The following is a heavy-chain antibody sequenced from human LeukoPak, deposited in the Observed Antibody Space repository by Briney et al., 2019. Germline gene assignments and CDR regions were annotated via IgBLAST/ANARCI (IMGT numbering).Heavy chain of an antibody. V-gene: IGHV4-34*01. Sequence: SETLSLTCAVYGGSFSGYYWSWIRQPPGKGLEWIGEINHSGSTNYNPSLKSRVTISVDTSKNQFSLKLSSVTAADTAVYYCARGTPFVVVTAHFDYWGQGTLVTVSS. CDR1: GGSFSGYY. D-gene: IGHD2-21*02. CDR3: ARGTPFVVVTAHFDY. CDR2: INHSGST. J-gene: IGHJ4*02.